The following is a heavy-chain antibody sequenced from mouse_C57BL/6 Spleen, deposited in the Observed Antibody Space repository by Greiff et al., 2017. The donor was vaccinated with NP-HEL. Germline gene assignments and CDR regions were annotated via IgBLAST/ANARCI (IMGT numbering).Heavy chain of an antibody. J-gene: IGHJ2*01. D-gene: IGHD1-1*01. V-gene: IGHV1-26*01. CDR3: ARGSITTVVDYFDY. CDR1: GYTFTDYY. CDR2: INPNNGGT. Sequence: VQLQQSGPELVKPGASVKISCKASGYTFTDYYMNWVKQSHGKSLEWIGDINPNNGGTSYNQKFKGKATLTVDKSSSTAYMELRSLTSEDSAGYYCARGSITTVVDYFDYWGQGTTLTVSS.